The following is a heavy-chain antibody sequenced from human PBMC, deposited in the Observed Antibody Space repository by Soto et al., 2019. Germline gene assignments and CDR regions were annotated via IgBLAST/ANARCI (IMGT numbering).Heavy chain of an antibody. J-gene: IGHJ3*02. CDR3: ARSSLRFLGNDAFDI. Sequence: GGSLRLSCAASGFTFSSYGMHWVRQAPGKGLEWVAVIWYDGSNKYYADSVKGRFTISRDNSKNTLYLQMNSLRAEDTAVYYCARSSLRFLGNDAFDIWGQGTMVTVSS. CDR1: GFTFSSYG. V-gene: IGHV3-33*01. D-gene: IGHD3-3*01. CDR2: IWYDGSNK.